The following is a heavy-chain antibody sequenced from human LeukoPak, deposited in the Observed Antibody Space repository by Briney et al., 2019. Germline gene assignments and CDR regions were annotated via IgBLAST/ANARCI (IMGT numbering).Heavy chain of an antibody. CDR1: GFAFSTYG. V-gene: IGHV3-33*01. CDR3: ARARNDYDSSGFSTLDY. Sequence: GRSLRLSCAASGFAFSTYGMHWVRQAPGKGLAWVAVIWYDGSNKYYADSVKGRFTISRDNSKNTLYLQMNSLRAEDTAVYYCARARNDYDSSGFSTLDYWGQGTLVTVSS. CDR2: IWYDGSNK. D-gene: IGHD3-22*01. J-gene: IGHJ4*02.